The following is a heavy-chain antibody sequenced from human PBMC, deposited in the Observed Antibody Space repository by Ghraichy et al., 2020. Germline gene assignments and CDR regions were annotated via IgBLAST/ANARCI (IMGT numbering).Heavy chain of an antibody. Sequence: GGSLRLSCAASGFTFSSYWMHWVRQAPGKGLVWVSRINIDGSSTHYADSVKGRFIISRDNAKNTLYLQMNSLRAEDTAVYYCAPLGALTPFFVYWGQGTLVTVSS. CDR3: APLGALTPFFVY. CDR1: GFTFSSYW. CDR2: INIDGSST. D-gene: IGHD1-26*01. V-gene: IGHV3-74*01. J-gene: IGHJ4*02.